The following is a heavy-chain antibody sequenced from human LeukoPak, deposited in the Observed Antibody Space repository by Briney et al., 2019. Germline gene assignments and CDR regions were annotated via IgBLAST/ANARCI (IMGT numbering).Heavy chain of an antibody. J-gene: IGHJ4*02. CDR2: IYHSGST. CDR1: GYSISSGYY. Sequence: PSETLSLPCAVSGYSISSGYYWGWIRQPPGKGLEWIGSIYHSGSTYYNPSLKSRLTISVATSKNQFSLKLSSVTAADTAVYYCARDSMVRKIDYWGQGTLGTVSS. CDR3: ARDSMVRKIDY. V-gene: IGHV4-38-2*02. D-gene: IGHD3-10*01.